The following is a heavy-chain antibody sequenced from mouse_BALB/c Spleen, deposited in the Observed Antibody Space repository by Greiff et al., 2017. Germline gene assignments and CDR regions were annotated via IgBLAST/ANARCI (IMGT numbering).Heavy chain of an antibody. CDR1: GYTFTSYW. V-gene: IGHV1-5*01. CDR3: TNAYYGNYFDY. Sequence: VQLQQSGTVLARPGASVKMSCKASGYTFTSYWMHWVKQRPGQGLEWIGAIYPGNSDTSYNQKFKGKAKLTAVTSTSTAYMELSSLTNEDSAVYCCTNAYYGNYFDYWGQGTTLTVSS. CDR2: IYPGNSDT. J-gene: IGHJ2*01. D-gene: IGHD2-10*01.